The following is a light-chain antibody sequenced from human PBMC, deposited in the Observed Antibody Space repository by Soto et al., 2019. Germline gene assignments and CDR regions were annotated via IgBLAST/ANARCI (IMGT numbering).Light chain of an antibody. Sequence: QSALTQPASVSGSPGQSITISCTGTSSDVGGYNYVSWYQQHPGKAPKLMIYDVSNRPSGVSNRFSGSKSGNMASLTISGLQAEDEADYYCSSYTSSSTQFGGGTKVTV. V-gene: IGLV2-14*01. CDR1: SSDVGGYNY. J-gene: IGLJ2*01. CDR3: SSYTSSSTQ. CDR2: DVS.